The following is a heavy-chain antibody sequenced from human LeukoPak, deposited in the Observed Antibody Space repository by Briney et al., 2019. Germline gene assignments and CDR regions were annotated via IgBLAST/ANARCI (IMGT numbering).Heavy chain of an antibody. CDR3: ATGGVRDYYGSGSYYNGGY. CDR2: INPNSGGT. D-gene: IGHD3-10*01. V-gene: IGHV1-2*06. CDR1: GYTFTGYY. J-gene: IGHJ4*02. Sequence: ASVKVSCKXSGYTFTGYYMHWVRQPPGQGLEWMGRINPNSGGTNYAQKFQGRVTMTRDTSISTAYMELSRLRSDDTAVYYCATGGVRDYYGSGSYYNGGYWGQGTLVTVSS.